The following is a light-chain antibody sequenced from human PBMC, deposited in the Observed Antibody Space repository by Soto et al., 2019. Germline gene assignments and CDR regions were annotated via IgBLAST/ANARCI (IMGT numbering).Light chain of an antibody. CDR2: DVS. CDR3: SSYTSSNTLV. J-gene: IGLJ2*01. CDR1: SSDVGAYNY. Sequence: QPALTQPASVSGSPGQSITISCTGTSSDVGAYNYVSWYQQHPGKAPKLMIFDVSDRPSGVSNRFSGSKSGNTASLTISGLQAEDEADYYCSSYTSSNTLVFGGGTKLTVL. V-gene: IGLV2-14*01.